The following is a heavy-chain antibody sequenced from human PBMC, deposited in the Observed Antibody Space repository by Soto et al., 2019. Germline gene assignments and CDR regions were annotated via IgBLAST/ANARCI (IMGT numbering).Heavy chain of an antibody. D-gene: IGHD3-16*01. V-gene: IGHV4-30-4*01. Sequence: QVQLQESGPGLVKPSQTLSLTCTVSGGSISSGDYYWSWIRQPPGKGLEWIGYIYYSGSTYYNPSLKSRVTKSVDTSKNLFALKLSSVTAADTAVHYSARGRGFGRPGYYFDYWGQGTLVTVSS. J-gene: IGHJ4*02. CDR3: ARGRGFGRPGYYFDY. CDR1: GGSISSGDYY. CDR2: IYYSGST.